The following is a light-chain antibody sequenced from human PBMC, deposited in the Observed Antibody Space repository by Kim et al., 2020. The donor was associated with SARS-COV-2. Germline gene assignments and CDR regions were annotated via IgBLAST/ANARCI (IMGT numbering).Light chain of an antibody. CDR2: SAS. V-gene: IGKV3-20*01. CDR1: QTYSSTY. J-gene: IGKJ2*01. CDR3: QQFSGSSYT. Sequence: LSTGERATLSCRASQTYSSTYLAWYQHKPGQAPRLLIYSASSRVAGIPDRFGGSGSGTDFTLTISRLEPEDFAVFYCQQFSGSSYTFGQGTNLEI.